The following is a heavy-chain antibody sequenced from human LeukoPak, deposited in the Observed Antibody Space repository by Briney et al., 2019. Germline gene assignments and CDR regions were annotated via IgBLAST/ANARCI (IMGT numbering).Heavy chain of an antibody. D-gene: IGHD3-9*01. CDR3: ARGLYYDILTGYYGYHAFDI. CDR1: GYTLTELS. J-gene: IGHJ3*02. V-gene: IGHV1-24*01. CDR2: FDPEDGET. Sequence: ASVKVSCKVSGYTLTELSMHWVRQAPGKGLEWMGGFDPEDGETIYAQKFQGRVTMTTDTSTSTAYMELRSLRSDDTAVYYCARGLYYDILTGYYGYHAFDIWGQGTMVTVSS.